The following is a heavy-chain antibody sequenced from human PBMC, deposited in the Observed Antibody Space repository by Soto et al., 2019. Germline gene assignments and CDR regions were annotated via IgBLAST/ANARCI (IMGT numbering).Heavy chain of an antibody. Sequence: QVHLVQSGAEVKNPGASVKVSCETSGYVFTDFFIHWIRQAPGQGLEWLGWINPNDGDTEYAEKCLGRVFMTRETSTTTAFLEMTGLTSNDTAVYYCGRVPAPGRPTPTFYWGQGSLV. CDR1: GYVFTDFF. D-gene: IGHD3-3*02. CDR2: INPNDGDT. V-gene: IGHV1-2*02. J-gene: IGHJ4*02. CDR3: GRVPAPGRPTPTFY.